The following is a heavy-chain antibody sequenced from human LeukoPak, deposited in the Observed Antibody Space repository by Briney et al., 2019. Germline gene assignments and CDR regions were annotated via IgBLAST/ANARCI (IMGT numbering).Heavy chain of an antibody. D-gene: IGHD1/OR15-1a*01. Sequence: PSQTLSLTCAISGDSVSGSPAVWNWIRQSPSRGLEWLGRAYYRSKWFIDYALSVKGRITITPDTSKNQFSLQLNSVTAEDTAVYYCARWALRGGTNFDYWSQGTLVTVSP. CDR1: GDSVSGSPAV. CDR2: AYYRSKWFI. J-gene: IGHJ4*02. CDR3: ARWALRGGTNFDY. V-gene: IGHV6-1*01.